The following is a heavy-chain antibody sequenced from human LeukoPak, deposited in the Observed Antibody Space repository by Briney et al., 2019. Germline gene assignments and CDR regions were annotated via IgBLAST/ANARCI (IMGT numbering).Heavy chain of an antibody. CDR3: TRDATRTGWFDP. D-gene: IGHD1-14*01. V-gene: IGHV6-1*01. Sequence: SETLSLTCTVSGVSINGYYWNWIRQSPSRGLEWLGRTYYKSRWDNDYAASVKGRITISPDASKNQFSLQLNFVTPEDTAVYFCTRDATRTGWFDPWGQGTLVTVSS. J-gene: IGHJ5*02. CDR2: TYYKSRWDN. CDR1: GVSINGYY.